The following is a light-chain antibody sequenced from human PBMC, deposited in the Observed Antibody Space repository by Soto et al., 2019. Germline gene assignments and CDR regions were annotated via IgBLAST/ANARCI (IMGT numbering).Light chain of an antibody. J-gene: IGKJ5*01. CDR3: QQATSFLPIT. V-gene: IGKV1-12*01. CDR1: KGISSW. CDR2: AAS. Sequence: DIQMTQAPASVSASVGDRVTITCRASKGISSWLAWYQQKPGKAPKLLIYAASSLQSGVPSRFSGSGAGTEFTLPSSSLQPEDFATYYCQQATSFLPITFGQGTRLEIK.